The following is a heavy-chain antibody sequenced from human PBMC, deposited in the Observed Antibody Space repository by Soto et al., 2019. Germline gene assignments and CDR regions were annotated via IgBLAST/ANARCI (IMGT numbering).Heavy chain of an antibody. D-gene: IGHD5-18*01. V-gene: IGHV4-31*03. Sequence: QVQLQESGPGLVKPSQTLSLTCTVSGGSISSGGYYWSWIRQHPGKGLEWIGYIYYSGSTYYNPSLKSRVTLSVETSKNQFSLKLSSVTAADTAVYYCARAGYSYGSRPDYWGQGTLVTVSS. CDR3: ARAGYSYGSRPDY. J-gene: IGHJ4*02. CDR1: GGSISSGGYY. CDR2: IYYSGST.